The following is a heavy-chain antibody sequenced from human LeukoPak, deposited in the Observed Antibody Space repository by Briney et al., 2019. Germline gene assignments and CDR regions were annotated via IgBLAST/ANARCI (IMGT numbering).Heavy chain of an antibody. CDR2: IYYSGST. CDR1: GGSISSYY. V-gene: IGHV4-39*07. D-gene: IGHD6-19*01. J-gene: IGHJ4*02. CDR3: ARDLMQWLVQVDY. Sequence: ASETLSLTCTVSGGSISSYYWSWIRQPPGKGLEWIGSIYYSGSTYYNPSLKSRVTISVDTSKNQFSLKLSSVTAADTAVYYCARDLMQWLVQVDYWGQGTLVTVSS.